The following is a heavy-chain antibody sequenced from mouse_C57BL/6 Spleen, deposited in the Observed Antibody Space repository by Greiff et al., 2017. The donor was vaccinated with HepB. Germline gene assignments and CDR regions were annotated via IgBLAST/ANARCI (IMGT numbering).Heavy chain of an antibody. CDR1: GYTFTDYN. J-gene: IGHJ2*01. Sequence: VHVKQSGPELVKPGASVKIPCKASGYTFTDYNMDWVKQSHGKSLEWIGDINPNNGGTIYNQKFKGKATLTVDKSSSTAYMELRSLTSEDTAVYYCARGGSNYVEFDYWGQGTTLTVSS. V-gene: IGHV1-18*01. D-gene: IGHD2-5*01. CDR3: ARGGSNYVEFDY. CDR2: INPNNGGT.